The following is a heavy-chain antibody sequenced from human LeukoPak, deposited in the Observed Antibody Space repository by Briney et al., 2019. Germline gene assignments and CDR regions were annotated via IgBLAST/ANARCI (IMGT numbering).Heavy chain of an antibody. J-gene: IGHJ6*03. CDR1: GFIFSSYD. V-gene: IGHV3-23*01. CDR3: AKRPGYSCAGGYYYYTDV. D-gene: IGHD6-19*01. Sequence: GGSLRLSCAASGFIFSSYDMSWVRQAPGKGLEWVSAISGSGGSTYYADSVKGRFTISRGNPKNTVYLQMNSLRAGDAAVYYCAKRPGYSCAGGYYYYTDVWGKGTTVTVSS. CDR2: ISGSGGST.